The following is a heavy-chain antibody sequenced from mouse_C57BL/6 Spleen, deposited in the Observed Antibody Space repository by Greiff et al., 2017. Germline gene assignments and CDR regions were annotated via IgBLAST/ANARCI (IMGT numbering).Heavy chain of an antibody. CDR1: GYSFTSYT. CDR2: INPSSGYT. Sequence: VQLQQSGAELARPGASVKMSCKASGYSFTSYTMHWVKQRPGQGLEWIGDINPSSGYTKYNQKFKDKATLTADKTSSTAYMQLSSLTSEDSAVYYGARCTTVVATGAMDYWGQGTSVTVSS. D-gene: IGHD1-1*01. V-gene: IGHV1-4*01. J-gene: IGHJ4*01. CDR3: ARCTTVVATGAMDY.